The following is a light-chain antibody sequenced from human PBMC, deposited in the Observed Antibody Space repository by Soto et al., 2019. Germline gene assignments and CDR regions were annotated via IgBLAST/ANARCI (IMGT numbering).Light chain of an antibody. CDR2: DNR. Sequence: QSVLTQPPSVSGAPGQRVTISCTGSSSNIGAGFDVHWYQQLPGTAPKLLIYDNRRRPSGVPDRFSGSKSGTSASRAITGLQAEDEADYYCQSYDSSLRGSVFGGGTKLTVL. CDR1: SSNIGAGFD. CDR3: QSYDSSLRGSV. V-gene: IGLV1-40*01. J-gene: IGLJ2*01.